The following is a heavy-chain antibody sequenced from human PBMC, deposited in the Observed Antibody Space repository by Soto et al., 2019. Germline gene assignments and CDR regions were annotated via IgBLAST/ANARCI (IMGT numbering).Heavy chain of an antibody. CDR1: GGSISSGGYS. V-gene: IGHV4-30-2*01. D-gene: IGHD3-9*01. Sequence: QLQLQESGSGLVKPSQTLSLTCAVSGGSISSGGYSWSWLRQPPGKGLGWIGYIYHSGSTYYNPSLRSRVTISVDRSKNQFSLKLSSVTAADTAVYYCARVRGRLRYFDWFSGGWFDPWGQGTLVTVSS. CDR3: ARVRGRLRYFDWFSGGWFDP. J-gene: IGHJ5*02. CDR2: IYHSGST.